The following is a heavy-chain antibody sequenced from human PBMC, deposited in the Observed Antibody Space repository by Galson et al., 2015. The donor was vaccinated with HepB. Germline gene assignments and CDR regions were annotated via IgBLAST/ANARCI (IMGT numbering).Heavy chain of an antibody. CDR2: TKQDGSEK. D-gene: IGHD1-26*01. Sequence: SLRLSCAASGFSFSSYWMAWVRQAPGKGLEWVANTKQDGSEKNYVDSVKGRFTISRDNAKNSLYLQMNSLRPDDTAVYYCATTRIGSYSFDYWGQGTPVTVSS. V-gene: IGHV3-7*03. J-gene: IGHJ4*02. CDR3: ATTRIGSYSFDY. CDR1: GFSFSSYW.